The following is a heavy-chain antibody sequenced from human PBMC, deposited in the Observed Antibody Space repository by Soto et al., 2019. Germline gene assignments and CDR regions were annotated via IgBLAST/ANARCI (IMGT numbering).Heavy chain of an antibody. CDR1: GYTFTSYY. D-gene: IGHD3-3*01. V-gene: IGHV1-46*01. CDR3: AKAPRGGVIITTYSAHIDY. CDR2: INPDGGST. J-gene: IGHJ4*02. Sequence: QVQLVQSGAEVKKPGASVMLSCKASGYTFTSYYMHWVRQAPGQGLEWMGIINPDGGSTRYAQKFQGRVTMTRDTSTRTCHMELSSLRSEDTAMYYCAKAPRGGVIITTYSAHIDYWGQGTLVTVSS.